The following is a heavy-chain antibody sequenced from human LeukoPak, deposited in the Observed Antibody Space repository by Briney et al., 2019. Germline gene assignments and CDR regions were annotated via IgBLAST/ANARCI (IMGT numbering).Heavy chain of an antibody. V-gene: IGHV4-30-4*01. CDR3: ARDRLTIFGVVTLYYYGMDV. J-gene: IGHJ6*02. D-gene: IGHD3-3*01. CDR2: IYYSGST. CDR1: GGSISSGDYY. Sequence: SETLSLTCTVSGGSISSGDYYWSWIRQPPGKGLEWIGYIYYSGSTYYNPSLKSRVSISVDTSKNQFSLKLSSVTAVDTAVYYCARDRLTIFGVVTLYYYGMDVWGQGTTVTVSS.